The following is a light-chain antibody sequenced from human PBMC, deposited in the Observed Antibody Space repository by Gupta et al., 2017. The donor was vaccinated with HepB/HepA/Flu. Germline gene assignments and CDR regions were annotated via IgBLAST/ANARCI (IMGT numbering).Light chain of an antibody. Sequence: DIQMNQSPSSLAASIGDRVTIRCRASHVMSNYLACFQQKPGKAPKSLIYDASRLQTGVPSNFSGSGSGTDFTLTISSLQPEDFATYYCQHYNSYPLTFGGGTKVEIK. V-gene: IGKV1-16*02. CDR3: QHYNSYPLT. J-gene: IGKJ4*01. CDR1: HVMSNY. CDR2: DAS.